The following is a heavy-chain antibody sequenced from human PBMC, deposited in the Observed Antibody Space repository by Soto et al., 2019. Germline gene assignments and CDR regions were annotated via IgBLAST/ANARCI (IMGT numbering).Heavy chain of an antibody. CDR3: ARDVFYYYVSGSINWFDP. CDR1: GGTFSSYT. J-gene: IGHJ5*02. V-gene: IGHV1-69*04. Sequence: ASVKVSCKASGGTFSSYTISWVRQAPGQGLEWMGRIIPILGIANYAQKFQGRVTITADKSTSTAYMELSSLRSEDTAVYYCARDVFYYYVSGSINWFDPWGQGTLVTVSS. CDR2: IIPILGIA. D-gene: IGHD3-10*01.